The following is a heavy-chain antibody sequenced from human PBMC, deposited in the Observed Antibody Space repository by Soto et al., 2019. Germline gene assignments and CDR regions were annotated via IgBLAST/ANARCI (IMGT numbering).Heavy chain of an antibody. CDR1: GFTFSNYW. D-gene: IGHD6-25*01. J-gene: IGHJ4*02. CDR2: IKKDGSQK. CDR3: VKEIAAAQ. V-gene: IGHV3-7*01. Sequence: EVQLVESGGALVQPGGSLRLTCATSGFTFSNYWMTWVRQAPGKGLEWGANIKKDGSQKSFVDSVKGRFTISRDNAKSSLYLQMNSLRAEDTAIYYCVKEIAAAQWGQGTLVTVSS.